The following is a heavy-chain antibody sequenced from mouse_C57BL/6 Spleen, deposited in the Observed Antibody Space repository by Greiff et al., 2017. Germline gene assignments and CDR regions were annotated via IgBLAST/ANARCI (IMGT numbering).Heavy chain of an antibody. Sequence: QVQLQQSGAELVMPGASVKLSCKASGYTFTSYWMHWVKQRPGQGLEWIGEIDPSDSYTNYNQKFKGKSTLTVDKSSSTAYMQLSSLTSEDSAVYYCARPGANWDWYFDVWGTGTTVTVSS. CDR2: IDPSDSYT. CDR3: ARPGANWDWYFDV. V-gene: IGHV1-69*01. D-gene: IGHD4-1*01. CDR1: GYTFTSYW. J-gene: IGHJ1*03.